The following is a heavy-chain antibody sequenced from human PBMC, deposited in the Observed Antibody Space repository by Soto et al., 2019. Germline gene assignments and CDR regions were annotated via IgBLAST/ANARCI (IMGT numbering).Heavy chain of an antibody. D-gene: IGHD5-12*01. V-gene: IGHV2-5*02. J-gene: IGHJ4*02. Sequence: ESGPTLVNPTQTLTLTCTFSGFSLSTSGVGVGWIRQPPGKALEWLALIYWDDDKRYSPSLKSRLTITKDTSKNQVVLTMTNMDPVDTATYYCAHRQFTVYSGYGGPFDYWGQGTLVTVSS. CDR3: AHRQFTVYSGYGGPFDY. CDR2: IYWDDDK. CDR1: GFSLSTSGVG.